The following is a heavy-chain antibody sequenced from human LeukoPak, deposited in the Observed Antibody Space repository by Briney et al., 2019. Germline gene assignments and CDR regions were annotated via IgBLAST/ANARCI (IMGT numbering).Heavy chain of an antibody. CDR3: ARSPVAGYNRFDP. J-gene: IGHJ5*02. D-gene: IGHD6-19*01. Sequence: SVKVSCKASGGTINTYAIGWVRQAPGQGLEWMGGIIPIFGTANYAQKFQGRVTITTDKSTSTAYMELSSLRSEDTAVYYCARSPVAGYNRFDPWGQGTLVTVSS. CDR2: IIPIFGTA. V-gene: IGHV1-69*05. CDR1: GGTINTYA.